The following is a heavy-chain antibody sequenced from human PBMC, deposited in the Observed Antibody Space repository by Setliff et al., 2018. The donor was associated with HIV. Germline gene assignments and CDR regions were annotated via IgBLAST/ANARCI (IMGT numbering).Heavy chain of an antibody. CDR1: GGSISSSNW. CDR2: IYHNGFA. J-gene: IGHJ3*02. CDR3: ARDYYNFQDM. Sequence: SETLSLTCAVSGGSISSSNWWSWVRQPPGKGLEWTGNIYHNGFANYNPSLKSRLTISVDTSKNQVPLTLSSVTPADSAVYYCARDYYNFQDMWGQGTMVTVSS. V-gene: IGHV4-4*02. D-gene: IGHD3-3*01.